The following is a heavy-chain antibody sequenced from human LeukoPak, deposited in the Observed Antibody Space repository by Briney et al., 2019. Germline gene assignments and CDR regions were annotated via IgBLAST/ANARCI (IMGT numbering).Heavy chain of an antibody. Sequence: SETLSLTCTVSGGSISSYYWSWIRQPAGKGLEWIGRIYTSGSTNYNPSLKSRVTMSVDMSKNQFSLKLSSVTAADTAVYYCARDHCSSTSCYGSDDDYYYYYYMDVWGKGTTVTISS. J-gene: IGHJ6*03. CDR2: IYTSGST. CDR3: ARDHCSSTSCYGSDDDYYYYYYMDV. CDR1: GGSISSYY. D-gene: IGHD2-2*01. V-gene: IGHV4-4*07.